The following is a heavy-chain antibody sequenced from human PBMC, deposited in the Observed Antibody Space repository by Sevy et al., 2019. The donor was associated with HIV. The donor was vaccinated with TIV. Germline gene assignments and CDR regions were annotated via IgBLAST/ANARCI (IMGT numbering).Heavy chain of an antibody. J-gene: IGHJ5*02. V-gene: IGHV3-11*01. CDR1: GFTLSNSY. CDR3: ARGVGLYH. Sequence: GESLKISCAASGFTLSNSYMAWIRQAPGKGLEWVSYISRGGTDVYYADSVEGRFTISEESAKNSLYLQMNNLGADDTAVYYWARGVGLYHWGPGTLVTVSS. D-gene: IGHD1-26*01. CDR2: ISRGGTDV.